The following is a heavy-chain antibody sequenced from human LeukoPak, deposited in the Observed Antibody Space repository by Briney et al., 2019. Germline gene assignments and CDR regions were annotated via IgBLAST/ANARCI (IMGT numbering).Heavy chain of an antibody. CDR3: ARHVIVVVPAAQPYYFDY. J-gene: IGHJ4*02. Sequence: SETLSLTCTVSGGSISSGGYYWSWIRQPPGKGLEWIGYIYHSGSTYYNPSLKSRVTISVDRSKNQFSLKLSSVTAADTAVYYCARHVIVVVPAAQPYYFDYWGQGTLVTVSS. D-gene: IGHD2-2*01. CDR1: GGSISSGGYY. CDR2: IYHSGST. V-gene: IGHV4-30-2*01.